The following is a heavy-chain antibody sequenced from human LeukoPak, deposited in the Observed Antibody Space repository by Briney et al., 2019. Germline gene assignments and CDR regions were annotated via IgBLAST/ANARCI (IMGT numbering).Heavy chain of an antibody. CDR1: GFTVSSNS. J-gene: IGHJ5*02. CDR3: ARDRGYLNSFDP. V-gene: IGHV3-30*04. D-gene: IGHD1/OR15-1a*01. Sequence: GGSLRLSCTASGFTVSSNSMSWVRQAPGKGLDWVAVISYDGDIKYYADSVKGRFIISRDNSENTLHLQMNTLRAEDTAVYYCARDRGYLNSFDPWGQGTLVTVSS. CDR2: ISYDGDIK.